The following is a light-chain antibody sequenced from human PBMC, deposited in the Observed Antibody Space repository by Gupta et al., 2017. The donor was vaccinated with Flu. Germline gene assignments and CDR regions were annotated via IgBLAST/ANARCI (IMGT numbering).Light chain of an antibody. CDR1: RGDIGVYNY. V-gene: IGLV2-14*01. J-gene: IGLJ2*01. CDR3: SSYTTTNTLVV. Sequence: QSALTQPASVSGSPGESVTIPCTGRRGDIGVYNYVSWYQQHPGKAPNLLIFGVSNRPSGVSNRFSGSKSGTTASLTISGLQAEDEADYYCSSYTTTNTLVVFGGGTKLTVL. CDR2: GVS.